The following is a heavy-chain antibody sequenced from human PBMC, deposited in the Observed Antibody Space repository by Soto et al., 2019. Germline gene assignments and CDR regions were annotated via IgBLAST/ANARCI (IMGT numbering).Heavy chain of an antibody. V-gene: IGHV3-23*01. CDR3: AKAPLGNYYYYYMDV. CDR1: GFTFSSYA. D-gene: IGHD7-27*01. Sequence: PGGSLRLSCAASGFTFSSYAMSWVRQAPGKGLEWVSAISGSGGSTYYADSVKGRFTISRDNSKNTLYLQMNSLRAEDTAVYYCAKAPLGNYYYYYMDVWGKGTTVTVSS. J-gene: IGHJ6*03. CDR2: ISGSGGST.